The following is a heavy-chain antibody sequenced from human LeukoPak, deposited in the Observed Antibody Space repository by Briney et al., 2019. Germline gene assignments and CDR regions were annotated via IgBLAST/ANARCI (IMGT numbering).Heavy chain of an antibody. CDR1: GGTFSSFA. CDR3: ARARLVRYCSSTSCWGSYFDY. Sequence: GAPVKVSCKASGGTFSSFALSWVRQAPGQGLEWMGGIIPIFGTATYARKFQGRVTITADESTRTAYMQLSSLRSEDTAVYYCARARLVRYCSSTSCWGSYFDYWGQGTLVTVSS. D-gene: IGHD2-2*01. CDR2: IIPIFGTA. J-gene: IGHJ4*02. V-gene: IGHV1-69*13.